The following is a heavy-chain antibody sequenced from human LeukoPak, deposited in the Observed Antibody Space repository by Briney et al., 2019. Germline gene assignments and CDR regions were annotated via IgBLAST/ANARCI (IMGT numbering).Heavy chain of an antibody. CDR3: AIFGVVIAEYMDV. CDR1: GFTFSRYW. J-gene: IGHJ6*03. D-gene: IGHD3-3*01. CDR2: ISSSSSYI. Sequence: GGSLRLSCAASGFTFSRYWMSWVRQAPGKGLEWVSSISSSSSYIYYADSVKGRFTISRDNAKNSLYLQMNSLRAEDTAVYYCAIFGVVIAEYMDVWGKGTTVTVSS. V-gene: IGHV3-21*01.